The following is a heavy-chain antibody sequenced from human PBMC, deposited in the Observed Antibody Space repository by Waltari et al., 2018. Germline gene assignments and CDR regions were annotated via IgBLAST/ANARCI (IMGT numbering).Heavy chain of an antibody. V-gene: IGHV5-51*03. CDR2: IYPGNSVT. CDR3: ARGAYPREFTDY. CDR1: GYSFTGYW. J-gene: IGHJ4*02. Sequence: EVQLVQSGAEVKKPGESLKISCKGSGYSFTGYWLGWLRQMPGKGLEWMGIIYPGNSVTRYSPSFQGQVPISPDKSTSTAYRQGGSRKASDPAMYYCARGAYPREFTDYGGQGTLVPVSS.